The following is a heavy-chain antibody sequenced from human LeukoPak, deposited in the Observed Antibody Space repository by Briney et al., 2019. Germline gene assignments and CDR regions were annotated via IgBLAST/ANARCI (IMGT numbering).Heavy chain of an antibody. J-gene: IGHJ6*02. V-gene: IGHV1-69*04. CDR3: ARELRYFAYYYGMDV. Sequence: ASVKVSCKASGGTFSSYAISWVRQAPGQGLEWMGRIIPILGIANYAQKFQGRVTITADKSTSTAYMELSSLRSDDTAVYYCARELRYFAYYYGMDVWGQGTTVTVSS. CDR1: GGTFSSYA. D-gene: IGHD3-9*01. CDR2: IIPILGIA.